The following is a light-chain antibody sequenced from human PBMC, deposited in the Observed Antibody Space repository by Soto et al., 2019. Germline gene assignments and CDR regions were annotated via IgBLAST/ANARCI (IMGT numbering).Light chain of an antibody. CDR2: KAS. J-gene: IGKJ1*01. V-gene: IGKV1-5*03. Sequence: QMTQSPSNLSASVGDTVTITCRASQSISTWLAWYQQKPGKAPKLLIYKASTLESGVPSRFSGSGSGTEFTLTISSLQPDDFATYYCQQYNTYSTFGHGTKVEIK. CDR1: QSISTW. CDR3: QQYNTYST.